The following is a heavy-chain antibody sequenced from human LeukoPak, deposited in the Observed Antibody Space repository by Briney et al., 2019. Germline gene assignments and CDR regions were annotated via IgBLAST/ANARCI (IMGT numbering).Heavy chain of an antibody. CDR3: ARDYYDSSGYWDY. D-gene: IGHD3-22*01. J-gene: IGHJ4*02. Sequence: GGSLRLSCAASGFAFSSYSMNWVRQAPGKGLEWVSSISSGSTYIYYADSVKGRFTISRENAKNSLYLQMNSLRAEDTAVYYCARDYYDSSGYWDYSGQGTLVTVSS. CDR2: ISSGSTYI. CDR1: GFAFSSYS. V-gene: IGHV3-21*01.